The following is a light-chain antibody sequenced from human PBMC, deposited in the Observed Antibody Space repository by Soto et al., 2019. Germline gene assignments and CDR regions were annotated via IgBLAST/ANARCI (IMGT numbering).Light chain of an antibody. V-gene: IGKV1-9*01. CDR2: AAS. J-gene: IGKJ5*01. Sequence: DIQLTPSPSFLSASVGDRVTINCRASQGISSYLAWYQQKPGKAPKLLIYAASTLQSGVPSRFSGSGSGTEFTLTISSLQPEDFATYYCQQLNSYPITFGQGTRLEIK. CDR3: QQLNSYPIT. CDR1: QGISSY.